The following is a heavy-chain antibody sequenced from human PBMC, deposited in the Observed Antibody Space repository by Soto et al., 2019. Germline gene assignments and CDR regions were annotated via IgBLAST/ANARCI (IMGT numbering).Heavy chain of an antibody. J-gene: IGHJ5*02. CDR3: ARARLSRSWWFDP. D-gene: IGHD3-10*01. CDR1: WGSLISYY. Sequence: SETLSLPCTVSWGSLISYYWRWIPQPPGKGLEWIGYIYYSGSTNYNPSLKSRVTISVDTSKNQFSLKLSSVTAADTAVYYCARARLSRSWWFDPWGQGTLVTVSS. V-gene: IGHV4-59*01. CDR2: IYYSGST.